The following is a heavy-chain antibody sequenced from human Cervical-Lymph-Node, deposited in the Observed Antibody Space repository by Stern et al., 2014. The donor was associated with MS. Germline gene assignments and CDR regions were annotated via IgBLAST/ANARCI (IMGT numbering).Heavy chain of an antibody. V-gene: IGHV1-18*04. CDR1: GYTFTRYG. D-gene: IGHD3-3*01. CDR3: ARGPFTIFEVAGTYYYGMDV. Sequence: QVQLGESGAEVKKPGASVKVSCKASGYTFTRYGISWVRQAPGQGLEWMGWISAYNGNTKYAQNLQGRVTMTTDTSTSTAYMELRSLRSDDTAVYYCARGPFTIFEVAGTYYYGMDVWGQGTTVTVSS. CDR2: ISAYNGNT. J-gene: IGHJ6*02.